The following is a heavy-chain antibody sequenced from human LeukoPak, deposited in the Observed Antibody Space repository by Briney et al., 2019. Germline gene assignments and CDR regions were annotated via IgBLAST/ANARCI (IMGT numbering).Heavy chain of an antibody. V-gene: IGHV1-69*13. Sequence: GASVKVSCKASVGTFSSYAISWVRQAPGQGLEWMGGIIPIFGTANYAQKFQGRVTITADESTSTAYMELSSLRSEDTAVYYCARDRRSIGPYCSGGSCYSPVSDYYYGMDVWGQGTTVTVSS. CDR2: IIPIFGTA. J-gene: IGHJ6*02. D-gene: IGHD2-15*01. CDR3: ARDRRSIGPYCSGGSCYSPVSDYYYGMDV. CDR1: VGTFSSYA.